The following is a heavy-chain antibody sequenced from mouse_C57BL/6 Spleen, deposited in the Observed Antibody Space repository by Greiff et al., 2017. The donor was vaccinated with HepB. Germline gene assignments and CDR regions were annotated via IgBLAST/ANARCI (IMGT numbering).Heavy chain of an antibody. D-gene: IGHD2-4*01. Sequence: VQLQQSGPELVKPGASVKISCKASGYSFTGYYMNWVKQSPEKSLEWIGEINPSTGGTTYNQKFKAKATLTVDKSSSTAYMQLKSLTSEDSAVYYCARASFYYDYDYWGQGTTLTVSS. V-gene: IGHV1-42*01. CDR2: INPSTGGT. CDR1: GYSFTGYY. CDR3: ARASFYYDYDY. J-gene: IGHJ2*01.